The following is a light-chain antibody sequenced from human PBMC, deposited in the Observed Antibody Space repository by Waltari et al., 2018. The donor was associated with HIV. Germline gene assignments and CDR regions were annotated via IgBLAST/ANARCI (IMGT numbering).Light chain of an antibody. CDR3: STWDNSLSGWV. J-gene: IGLJ3*02. V-gene: IGLV1-44*01. CDR2: GNS. CDR1: STHLAIYT. Sequence: HSALTQEASVSGTVGQTVTPPCSGNSTHLAIYTVPWYHQISHRTPKTVMFGNSPPSGIPARFSASQSGTSASLTISGLQPEDEAHYYCSTWDNSLSGWVLGGGTTLTVL.